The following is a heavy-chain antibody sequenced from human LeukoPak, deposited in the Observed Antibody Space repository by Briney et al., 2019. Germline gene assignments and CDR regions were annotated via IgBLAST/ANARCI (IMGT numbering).Heavy chain of an antibody. CDR3: ARDRFRGSYGPSFLLY. J-gene: IGHJ4*02. D-gene: IGHD1-26*01. CDR2: ISAYNGNT. CDR1: GYTFTSYG. Sequence: ASVKVSCKASGYTFTSYGISWVRQAPGQGLEWMGWISAYNGNTNYAQKLQGRVTMTTDTSTGTAYMELRRLRSDDTAVYYCARDRFRGSYGPSFLLYWGQGTLVTVSS. V-gene: IGHV1-18*01.